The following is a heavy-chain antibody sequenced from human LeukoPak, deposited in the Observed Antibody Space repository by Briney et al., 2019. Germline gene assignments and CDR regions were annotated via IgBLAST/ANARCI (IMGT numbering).Heavy chain of an antibody. Sequence: PSVTLSFNCAVYGGSFSGYYWSWIRQPPGNGLEWSGEINHSGSTNYNPSLKSRVTMSVDTSKNQFSLKLSSVTAADTAVYYCARVGLTMVREIKGSNAFDIWGQGTMVTVSS. J-gene: IGHJ3*02. V-gene: IGHV4-34*01. CDR2: INHSGST. CDR3: ARVGLTMVREIKGSNAFDI. D-gene: IGHD3-10*01. CDR1: GGSFSGYY.